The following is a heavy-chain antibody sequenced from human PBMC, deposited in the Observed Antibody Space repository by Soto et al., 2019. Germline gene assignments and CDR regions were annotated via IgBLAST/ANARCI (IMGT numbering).Heavy chain of an antibody. V-gene: IGHV1-18*01. CDR3: ARGSSHIAIFGVVIMGDLDY. CDR2: ISAYNGGT. Sequence: QVQLVQSGAEVKKPGASVKVSCKASGYTFTSYGIIWVRQAPGQGLEWMGWISAYNGGTNYTQKRQGRVTLTTDPSTITAYMVLRSLRSDDTAVYYCARGSSHIAIFGVVIMGDLDYWGQGTLVTVSS. J-gene: IGHJ4*02. D-gene: IGHD3-3*01. CDR1: GYTFTSYG.